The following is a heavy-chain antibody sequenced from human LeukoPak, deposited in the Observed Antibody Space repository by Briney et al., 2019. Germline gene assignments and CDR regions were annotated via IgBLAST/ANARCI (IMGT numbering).Heavy chain of an antibody. V-gene: IGHV3-23*01. D-gene: IGHD6-19*01. J-gene: IGHJ4*02. Sequence: SGGSLRLSCAASGFTFSSYAMSWVRQAPGKGLEWVSAISGSGGSTYYADSVKGRFTISRDNSKNTLYLQMNSLRAEDTAVYYCAKDRRYSSGWDRLLDYWGQGTLVTVSS. CDR1: GFTFSSYA. CDR3: AKDRRYSSGWDRLLDY. CDR2: ISGSGGST.